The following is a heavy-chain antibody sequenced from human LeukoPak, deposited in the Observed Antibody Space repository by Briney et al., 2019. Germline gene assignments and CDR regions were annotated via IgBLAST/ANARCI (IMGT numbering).Heavy chain of an antibody. CDR3: AREPIVPTPREEDYYYYGMDV. CDR1: GGTFSSHT. Sequence: SVKVSRKASGGTFSSHTINWVRQAPGQGLEWMGGASPVFGTANYAQKFQGRLTITADESTSTAYMELSSLRSEDTAVYYCAREPIVPTPREEDYYYYGMDVWGKGTTVTVSS. D-gene: IGHD2/OR15-2a*01. V-gene: IGHV1-69*13. CDR2: ASPVFGTA. J-gene: IGHJ6*04.